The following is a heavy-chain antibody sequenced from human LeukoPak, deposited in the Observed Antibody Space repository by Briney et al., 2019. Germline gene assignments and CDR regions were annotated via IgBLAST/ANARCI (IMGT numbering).Heavy chain of an antibody. Sequence: GGSLRLSCSASGFTLNSYAVHWVRQAPGKGLEYVSGISRNGGSTYYADSVKGRFTISGDNSKNTLYLQMSSLRAEDTAVYYCVKESGFMVAPNSAFDIWGQGTMVTVSS. J-gene: IGHJ3*02. CDR1: GFTLNSYA. CDR3: VKESGFMVAPNSAFDI. D-gene: IGHD4/OR15-4a*01. V-gene: IGHV3-64D*06. CDR2: ISRNGGST.